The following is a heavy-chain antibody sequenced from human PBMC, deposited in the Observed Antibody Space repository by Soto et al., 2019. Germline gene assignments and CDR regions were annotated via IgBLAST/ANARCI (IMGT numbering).Heavy chain of an antibody. CDR3: GRAKGSWYFDL. CDR1: GFTFSSYW. J-gene: IGHJ2*01. CDR2: LKSDGSSI. V-gene: IGHV3-74*01. Sequence: EVQLVESGGGLVQPGGSLRLSCAASGFTFSSYWMHWVRQAPGKGLVWVSRLKSDGSSIAYADSVKGRFTISRDNAKNTLYLQMISLRAEDTAVYYCGRAKGSWYFDLWGRGTLVTVSS.